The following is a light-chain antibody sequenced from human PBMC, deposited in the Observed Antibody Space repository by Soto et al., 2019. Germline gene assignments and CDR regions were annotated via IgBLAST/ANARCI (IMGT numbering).Light chain of an antibody. CDR1: SSNIGAGYD. CDR2: GNS. Sequence: QSVLTQPPSVSGAPWQRVTISCTGSSSNIGAGYDVHWYQQLPGTAPKLLIYGNSNRPSGVPDRFSGSKSGTSASLAITGLQAEDEADYYCQSYDSSLSGSNVFGTGTKVTVL. V-gene: IGLV1-40*01. J-gene: IGLJ1*01. CDR3: QSYDSSLSGSNV.